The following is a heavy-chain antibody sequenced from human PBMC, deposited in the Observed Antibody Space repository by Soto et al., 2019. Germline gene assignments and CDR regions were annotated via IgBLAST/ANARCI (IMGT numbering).Heavy chain of an antibody. V-gene: IGHV2-5*01. CDR3: AKSGSSGWYGWFDP. D-gene: IGHD6-19*01. Sequence: SCPTLVNPTQTLTLTCIFSGFSLRTSGVGVGWIRQPPGKALEWLGFIYWNDDKRYSPSLKSRLTITKDTSKNQVVLTMTNMDPVDTATYYCAKSGSSGWYGWFDPWGQGTLVTVSS. CDR1: GFSLRTSGVG. J-gene: IGHJ5*02. CDR2: IYWNDDK.